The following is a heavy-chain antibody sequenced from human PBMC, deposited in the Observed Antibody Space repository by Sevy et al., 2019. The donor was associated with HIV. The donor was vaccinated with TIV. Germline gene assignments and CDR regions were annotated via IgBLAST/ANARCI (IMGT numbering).Heavy chain of an antibody. J-gene: IGHJ4*02. CDR3: TTEDYDYVWGTYVRYYFDY. Sequence: GGSLRLSCGVSGLSFSDARMSWVRQAPGKGLEWVGHIKSNADVDGGTTKYAAPVKGRFTISRDDSQNTLYLQMNSLKIEETAVYYCTTEDYDYVWGTYVRYYFDYWGQGSLVTVSS. CDR2: IKSNADVDGGTT. V-gene: IGHV3-15*01. CDR1: GLSFSDAR. D-gene: IGHD3-16*01.